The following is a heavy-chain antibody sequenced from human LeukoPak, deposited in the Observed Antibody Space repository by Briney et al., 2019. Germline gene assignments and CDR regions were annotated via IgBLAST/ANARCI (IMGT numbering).Heavy chain of an antibody. J-gene: IGHJ5*02. CDR1: GFTFGRYD. CDR3: TRGGDDGFDP. Sequence: GGSLRLSCAASGFTFGRYDMHWVRQATGKGLEWVSAIGTAGDSYYSGSVEGRFTIYRENAKNSLYLQMNSLKAADTAVYYCTRGGDDGFDPWGQGTLVTVSS. D-gene: IGHD3-16*01. V-gene: IGHV3-13*01. CDR2: IGTAGDS.